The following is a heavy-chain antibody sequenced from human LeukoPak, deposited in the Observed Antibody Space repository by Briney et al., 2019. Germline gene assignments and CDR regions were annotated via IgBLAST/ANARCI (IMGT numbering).Heavy chain of an antibody. CDR3: AKSGSSSLYFNY. D-gene: IGHD6-6*01. CDR2: ISYDGSNK. Sequence: AGSLRLSCAASGFTFSSYGMHWVRQAPGKGLEWVAVISYDGSNKYYADSVKGGFTISIENSNNTLYLQMNSLRAEDTPVYYFAKSGSSSLYFNYWGQGSLVTVSS. CDR1: GFTFSSYG. V-gene: IGHV3-30*18. J-gene: IGHJ4*02.